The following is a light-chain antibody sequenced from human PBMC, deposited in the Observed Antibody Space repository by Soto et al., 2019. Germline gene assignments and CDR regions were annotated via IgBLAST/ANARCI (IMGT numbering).Light chain of an antibody. Sequence: DIQMTPSPSSLSASVGDRVTITCRASQGISTYLAWYQQKPGKVPKLLIYAASTLQSGVPSRFSGSGSGTDFTLTISSLQPEDVATYYCQKYNSAPRTFGQGTKVEIK. CDR3: QKYNSAPRT. V-gene: IGKV1-27*01. CDR1: QGISTY. J-gene: IGKJ1*01. CDR2: AAS.